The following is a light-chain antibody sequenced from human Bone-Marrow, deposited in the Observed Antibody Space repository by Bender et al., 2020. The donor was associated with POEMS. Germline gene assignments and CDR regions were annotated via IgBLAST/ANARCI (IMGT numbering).Light chain of an antibody. CDR1: SGHSTYA. J-gene: IGLJ1*01. CDR2: VKSDGTH. Sequence: HLVLTQSPSASASLGASVKLTCTLNSGHSTYAVAWHQQQPEKGPRYLMKVKSDGTHDKGDGIPDRFSGSSSGAERNLTISSLQSEDEADYYCQTWGPGFYVFGPGTRVTVL. V-gene: IGLV4-69*01. CDR3: QTWGPGFYV.